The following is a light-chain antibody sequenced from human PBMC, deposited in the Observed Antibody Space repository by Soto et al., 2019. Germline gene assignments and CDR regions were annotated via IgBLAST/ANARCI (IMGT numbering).Light chain of an antibody. CDR3: QQSYSTPPT. J-gene: IGKJ5*01. CDR2: AAS. V-gene: IGKV1-39*01. Sequence: DIQIAPSPTLPSAYVGEESTIPSRASQSISRYLNWYKQKPGKAPKVLSYAASSLQSGVPSRFSGSGSGTDFTLTISSLQPEDFETYYCQQSYSTPPTFGQGTRLEIK. CDR1: QSISRY.